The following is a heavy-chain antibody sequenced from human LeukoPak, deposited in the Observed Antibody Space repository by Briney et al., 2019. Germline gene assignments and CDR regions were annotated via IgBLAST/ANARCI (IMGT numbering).Heavy chain of an antibody. Sequence: GGSLRLSCAASGFTFSSYGMHWVRQAPGKGVEWVAFIRYDGSNKYYADSVKGRFTISRDNSKNTLYLQMNSLRAEDTAVYYCAKGHAYYYDSSGYPDAFDIWGQGTMVTVSS. V-gene: IGHV3-30*02. D-gene: IGHD3-22*01. CDR1: GFTFSSYG. J-gene: IGHJ3*02. CDR3: AKGHAYYYDSSGYPDAFDI. CDR2: IRYDGSNK.